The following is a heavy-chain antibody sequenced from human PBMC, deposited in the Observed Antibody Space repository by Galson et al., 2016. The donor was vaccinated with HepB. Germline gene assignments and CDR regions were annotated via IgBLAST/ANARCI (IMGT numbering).Heavy chain of an antibody. CDR2: ISTRRTT. D-gene: IGHD1-1*01. V-gene: IGHV3-23*01. CDR1: GFVFSNFG. Sequence: SLRLSCAASGFVFSNFGLSWVRQAPGKGLEWVAGISTRRTTYYSDSVQGRLTISRDNSNNTMYLQMNGLRAEDTAVYYCAKERLERRIFDHWGQGTLLTVSS. CDR3: AKERLERRIFDH. J-gene: IGHJ4*02.